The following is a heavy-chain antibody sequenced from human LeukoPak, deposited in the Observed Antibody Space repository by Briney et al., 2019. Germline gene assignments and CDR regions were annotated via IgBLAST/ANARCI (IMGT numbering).Heavy chain of an antibody. D-gene: IGHD3-22*01. V-gene: IGHV4-59*01. CDR1: GGSISSYY. J-gene: IGHJ6*02. CDR3: ARDQNKYDSSGYYYYQYGMDV. Sequence: PSETLSLTCTVSGGSISSYYWSWIRQPPGKGLEWIGYIYYSGSTNYNPSLKSRVTISVDTSKNQFSLKLSSVTAADTAVYYCARDQNKYDSSGYYYYQYGMDVWGQGTTVTVSS. CDR2: IYYSGST.